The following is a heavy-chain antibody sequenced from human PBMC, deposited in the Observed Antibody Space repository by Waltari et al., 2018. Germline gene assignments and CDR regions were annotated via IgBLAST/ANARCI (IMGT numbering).Heavy chain of an antibody. CDR1: GLRIRRFW. Sequence: EAHLVQSGGGLVQPGGSLPLSWSAAGLRIRRFWMTWIPQAPGQGLQWLAHIGPDGSDKYYVDSVKGRFTISRDNAENSLLLQMSSLRVEDTALYYCVGWNDPINSWGQGTLVAVSS. J-gene: IGHJ4*02. CDR3: VGWNDPINS. V-gene: IGHV3-7*01. D-gene: IGHD1-1*01. CDR2: IGPDGSDK.